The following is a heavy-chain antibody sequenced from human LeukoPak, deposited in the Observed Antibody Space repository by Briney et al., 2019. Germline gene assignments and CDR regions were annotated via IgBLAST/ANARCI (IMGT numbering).Heavy chain of an antibody. CDR1: GYTFTGYW. Sequence: ASVKVSCKAFGYTFTGYWMHWVRQAPGQGLEWMGWINPNSGGTNYAQKFQGRVTMTRDTSISTAYMELSRLRSDDTAVYYCARESSEYYYDSSGCYYWGQGTLVTVSS. CDR2: INPNSGGT. J-gene: IGHJ4*02. CDR3: ARESSEYYYDSSGCYY. D-gene: IGHD3-22*01. V-gene: IGHV1-2*02.